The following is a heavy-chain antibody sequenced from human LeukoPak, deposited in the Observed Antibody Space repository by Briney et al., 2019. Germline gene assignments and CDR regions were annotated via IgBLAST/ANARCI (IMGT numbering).Heavy chain of an antibody. J-gene: IGHJ5*02. D-gene: IGHD3-10*01. CDR2: ITPSGGST. Sequence: ASVKVSCKASGYTFSSYGIYWMRQAPGQGLEWMGIITPSGGSTSYAQKFQGRVTMTRDMSTSTVYMDLSSLRSEDTAVYYCARDRYASGSYYNPNNCFDPWGQGTLVTVSS. CDR3: ARDRYASGSYYNPNNCFDP. V-gene: IGHV1-46*01. CDR1: GYTFSSYG.